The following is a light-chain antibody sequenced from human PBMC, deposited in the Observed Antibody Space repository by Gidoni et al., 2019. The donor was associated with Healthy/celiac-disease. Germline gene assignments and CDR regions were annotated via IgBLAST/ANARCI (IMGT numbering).Light chain of an antibody. J-gene: IGKJ4*01. Sequence: EIMLTQSPGTLSLSPAERATLACRASQSVSSSYLAWYQQKPGQAPRLLIYGASSRATGIPDRFSGSGSGTDFTLTISRLEPEDFAVYYCQQYGSSPLTFGGGTKVEIK. V-gene: IGKV3-20*01. CDR1: QSVSSSY. CDR3: QQYGSSPLT. CDR2: GAS.